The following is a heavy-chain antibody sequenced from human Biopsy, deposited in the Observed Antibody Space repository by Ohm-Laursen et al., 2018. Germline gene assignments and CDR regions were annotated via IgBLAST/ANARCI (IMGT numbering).Heavy chain of an antibody. CDR3: ATKLTGYFHH. CDR1: GGTFSKYG. J-gene: IGHJ1*01. CDR2: NIPILGTG. Sequence: RISCKVPGGTFSKYGVNWVRQAPGQGLEWLGGNIPILGTGNYAQRFQDRVTVAADTSTSTATMELRSLRSDDTAVYYCATKLTGYFHHWGQGTLVIVSS. D-gene: IGHD3-9*01. V-gene: IGHV1-69*06.